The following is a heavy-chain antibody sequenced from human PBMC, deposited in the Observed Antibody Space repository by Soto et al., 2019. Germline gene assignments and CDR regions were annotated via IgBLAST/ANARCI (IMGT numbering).Heavy chain of an antibody. D-gene: IGHD2-15*01. J-gene: IGHJ4*02. CDR2: IYQSGHT. V-gene: IGHV4-30-2*01. Sequence: SETLSLTCAVSGDSISSGGYSWSWIRQPPGKGLEWIGYIYQSGHTYYNPSLKSRVTISVDRSKNQFSLKLSSVTAADTAVYYCARGGLGAAYCDYWGQGTLVTVSS. CDR3: ARGGLGAAYCDY. CDR1: GDSISSGGYS.